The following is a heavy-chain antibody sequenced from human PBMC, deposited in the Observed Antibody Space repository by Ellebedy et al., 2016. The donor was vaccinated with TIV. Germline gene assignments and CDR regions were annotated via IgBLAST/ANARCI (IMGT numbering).Heavy chain of an antibody. CDR1: GFPFSSYG. Sequence: GGSLRLXCAASGFPFSSYGMHWVRQAPGKGLEWVAGIDYDARSDYYADSVRGRFTISRDYSKNMLYLQMNNLGAEDTAVYYCARDNCARPTCLDYWGQGTLVPVSS. J-gene: IGHJ4*02. CDR3: ARDNCARPTCLDY. D-gene: IGHD6-6*01. V-gene: IGHV3-33*01. CDR2: IDYDARSD.